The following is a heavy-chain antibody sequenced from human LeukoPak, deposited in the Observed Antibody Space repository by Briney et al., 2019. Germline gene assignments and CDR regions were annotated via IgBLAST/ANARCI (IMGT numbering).Heavy chain of an antibody. D-gene: IGHD6-13*01. CDR3: AHSLKGIAAAVALNWFDP. CDR1: GFSLSTSGVG. V-gene: IGHV2-5*02. Sequence: SGPTLVNPTQTLTLTCTFSGFSLSTSGVGVGWIRQPPGKALEWLALIYWDDDKRYSPSLKSRLTITKDTSKNQVVLTMTNMDPVDTATYYCAHSLKGIAAAVALNWFDPWGQGTLVTVSS. J-gene: IGHJ5*02. CDR2: IYWDDDK.